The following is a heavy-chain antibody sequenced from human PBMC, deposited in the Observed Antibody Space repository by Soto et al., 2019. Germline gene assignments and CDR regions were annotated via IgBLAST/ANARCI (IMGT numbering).Heavy chain of an antibody. CDR2: IKQDGSEK. J-gene: IGHJ6*02. CDR3: ARGHHYYGMDV. CDR1: GFTFSSYW. V-gene: IGHV3-7*04. Sequence: EVQLVESGGGLVQPGGSLRLSCAASGFTFSSYWMSWVRQAPGKGLEWVANIKQDGSEKYYVDSVKGRFTISRDNAKNSLYLQMNSMRTEDTAVYYCARGHHYYGMDVWGQGTTVTVSS.